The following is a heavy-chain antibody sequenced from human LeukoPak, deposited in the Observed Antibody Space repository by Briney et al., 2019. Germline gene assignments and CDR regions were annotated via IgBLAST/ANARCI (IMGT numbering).Heavy chain of an antibody. D-gene: IGHD3-10*01. V-gene: IGHV3-33*01. Sequence: GGSLRLSCAASGFTLSNYGIHWVRQAPGKGLEGVAVMWSDGGKKYFADSVKGRFTISRDNSQNTPYLQMNSLRDEDTAVYYCARDRDITMVRGFDSWGQGTLVTVSS. CDR2: MWSDGGKK. CDR1: GFTLSNYG. CDR3: ARDRDITMVRGFDS. J-gene: IGHJ4*02.